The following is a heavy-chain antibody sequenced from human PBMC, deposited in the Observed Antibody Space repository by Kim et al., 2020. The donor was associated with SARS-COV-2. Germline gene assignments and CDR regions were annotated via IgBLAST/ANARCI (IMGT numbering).Heavy chain of an antibody. CDR1: GYTFKSYG. J-gene: IGHJ6*02. Sequence: ASVKVSCKASGYTFKSYGITWVRQAPGQGLEWMGWINSYSVKANYAQKFQGRVTLSTDTSSSTAHMEVRSLTLDDTAVYYCARLDVLMLFAMDVWGQGTTVTVSS. CDR2: INSYSVKA. D-gene: IGHD1-1*01. CDR3: ARLDVLMLFAMDV. V-gene: IGHV1-18*01.